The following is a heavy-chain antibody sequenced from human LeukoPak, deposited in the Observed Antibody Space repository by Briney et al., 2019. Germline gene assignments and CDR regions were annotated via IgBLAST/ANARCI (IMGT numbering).Heavy chain of an antibody. Sequence: ASVKVSCKASGYTFSSYGISWVRQAPGQGLEWMGWISADNGNTNYAQKLQGRVTMTRDTSTSTVNMELSSLRSGDTAVYYCARFAVHRRLAVAGQFGLDYWGQGTLVTVSS. CDR1: GYTFSSYG. J-gene: IGHJ4*02. CDR3: ARFAVHRRLAVAGQFGLDY. V-gene: IGHV1-18*01. D-gene: IGHD6-19*01. CDR2: ISADNGNT.